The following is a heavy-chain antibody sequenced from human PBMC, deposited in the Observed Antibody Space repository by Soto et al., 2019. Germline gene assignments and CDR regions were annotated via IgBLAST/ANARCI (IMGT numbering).Heavy chain of an antibody. Sequence: GESLKISCKGSGYSFTSYWIGWVRQMPGKGLEWMGRIDPSDSYTNYSPSFQGHVTISADKSISTAYLQWSSLKASDTAMYYCARHGLYCSGGSCNPYYYYYGMDVWGQGTTVTVSS. J-gene: IGHJ6*02. CDR1: GYSFTSYW. CDR3: ARHGLYCSGGSCNPYYYYYGMDV. V-gene: IGHV5-10-1*01. CDR2: IDPSDSYT. D-gene: IGHD2-15*01.